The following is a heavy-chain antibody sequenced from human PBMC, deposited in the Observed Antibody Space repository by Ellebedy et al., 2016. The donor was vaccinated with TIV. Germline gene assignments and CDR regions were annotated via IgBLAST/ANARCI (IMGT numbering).Heavy chain of an antibody. D-gene: IGHD4-11*01. CDR2: IIPILGIA. CDR3: ARDLIYSNYVYYYYGMDV. J-gene: IGHJ6*02. CDR1: GGTFSSYA. Sequence: ASVKVSCKASGGTFSSYAISWVRQAPGQGLEWMGRIIPILGIANSAQKFQGRVTITADKSTSTAYMELSSLRSEDTAVYYCARDLIYSNYVYYYYGMDVWGQGTTVTVSS. V-gene: IGHV1-69*04.